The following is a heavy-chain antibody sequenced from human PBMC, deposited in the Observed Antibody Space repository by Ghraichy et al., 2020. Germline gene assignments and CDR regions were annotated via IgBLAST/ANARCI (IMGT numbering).Heavy chain of an antibody. CDR1: GFTFDDYA. V-gene: IGHV3-9*01. J-gene: IGHJ2*01. D-gene: IGHD2-21*02. Sequence: GGSLRLSCAASGFTFDDYAMHWVRQAPGKGLEWVSGISWNSGSIGYADSVKGRFTISRDNAKNSLYLQMNSLRAEDTALYYCSRGYCGGDCYEVGYFDLWGRGTLVTVSS. CDR3: SRGYCGGDCYEVGYFDL. CDR2: ISWNSGSI.